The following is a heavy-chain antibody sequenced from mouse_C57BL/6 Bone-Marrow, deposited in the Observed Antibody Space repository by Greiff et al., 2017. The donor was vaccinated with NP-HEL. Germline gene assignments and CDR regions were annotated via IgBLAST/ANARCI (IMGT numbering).Heavy chain of an antibody. CDR2: IYPGSGNT. J-gene: IGHJ3*01. CDR3: ARELLFAY. Sequence: VQLQQSGAELVRPGASVKLSCKASGYTFTDYYINWVKQRPGQGLEWIARIYPGSGNTYYNEKFKGKATLTAEKSSSTAYMQLSSLTSEDSAVYFCARELLFAYWGQGTLVTVSA. CDR1: GYTFTDYY. V-gene: IGHV1-76*01.